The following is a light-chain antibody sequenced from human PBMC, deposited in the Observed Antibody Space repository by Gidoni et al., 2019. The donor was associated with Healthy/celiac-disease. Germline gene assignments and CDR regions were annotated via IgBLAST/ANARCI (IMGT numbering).Light chain of an antibody. CDR2: EVS. CDR3: SSYTSSSTLEV. J-gene: IGLJ3*02. CDR1: SSDVGGYNY. V-gene: IGLV2-14*01. Sequence: QSALTQPASVSGSPGQSITLSCTGTSSDVGGYNYVSWYQQHPGKAPKLMIYEVSNRPSGVPDRFSGSKSGNTASLTISGLQAEDEADYYCSSYTSSSTLEVFGGGTKLTVL.